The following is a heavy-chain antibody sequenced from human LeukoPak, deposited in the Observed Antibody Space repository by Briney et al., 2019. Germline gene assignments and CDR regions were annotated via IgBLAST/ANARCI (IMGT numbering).Heavy chain of an antibody. D-gene: IGHD3-10*01. CDR2: IYNSGNN. J-gene: IGHJ4*02. CDR1: GGSISSDY. CDR3: ATRGY. V-gene: IGHV4-59*08. Sequence: PSETLSLTCTVSGGSISSDYWQWIRQPPGKGLEWVGYIYNSGNNHYNSSLKSRVTISIDTSKNQFSLKLASVTAADTAVYYYATRGYWGQGTLVAVSS.